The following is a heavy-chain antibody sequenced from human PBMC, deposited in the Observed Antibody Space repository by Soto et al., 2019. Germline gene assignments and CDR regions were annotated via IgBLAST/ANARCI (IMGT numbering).Heavy chain of an antibody. CDR2: ISAYNGNT. D-gene: IGHD1-26*01. J-gene: IGHJ4*02. V-gene: IGHV1-18*01. CDR1: GYTFTSYG. Sequence: RASVKVSCKASGYTFTSYGISWVRQAPGQGLEWMGWISAYNGNTNYAQKLQGRVTMTTDTSTSTAYMELRSLRSDDTAVYYCARGWELHIPYYFDYWGQGTLVTVSS. CDR3: ARGWELHIPYYFDY.